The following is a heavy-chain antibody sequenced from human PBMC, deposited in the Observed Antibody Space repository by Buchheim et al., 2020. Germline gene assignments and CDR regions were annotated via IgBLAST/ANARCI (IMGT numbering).Heavy chain of an antibody. V-gene: IGHV3-23*04. CDR1: GFSFSGYA. Sequence: EVQLVDSGGGLVQPGVSLRLSCAASGFSFSGYAMSWVRQAPGKGLEWVSSISGSGATTFNADSVKGRFTISRDNSKNMLYLPMNSLRAEDTAVYFCAKGSRVYTNYYFDYWGQGTL. J-gene: IGHJ4*02. D-gene: IGHD4-11*01. CDR2: ISGSGATT. CDR3: AKGSRVYTNYYFDY.